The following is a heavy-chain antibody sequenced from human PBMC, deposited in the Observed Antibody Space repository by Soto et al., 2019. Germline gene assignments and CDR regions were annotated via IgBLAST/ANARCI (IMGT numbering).Heavy chain of an antibody. V-gene: IGHV3-30*18. CDR2: ISYDGSNK. J-gene: IGHJ4*02. CDR3: AKGGQWLYYFDY. CDR1: GFTFSSYG. Sequence: GGSLRLSCAASGFTFSSYGMHWVRQAPGKGLEWVAVISYDGSNKYYADSVKGRFTISRDNSKNTLYLQMNSLRAEDTAVYYCAKGGQWLYYFDYWGQGILVTVSS. D-gene: IGHD6-19*01.